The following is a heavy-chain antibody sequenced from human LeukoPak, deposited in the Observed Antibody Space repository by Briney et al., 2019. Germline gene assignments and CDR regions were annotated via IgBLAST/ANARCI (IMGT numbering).Heavy chain of an antibody. J-gene: IGHJ4*02. V-gene: IGHV3-23*01. D-gene: IGHD5-18*01. CDR1: GFTFSSYA. Sequence: GGSLRLSCAASGFTFSSYAMSWVRQAPGKGLEWVSAIRGSGGSTYYADSVKGRFTISRDNSKNTLYLQMNSLRAEDTAVYYCAKVGGGDVWIQLWLEGFGFDYWGQGTLVTVSS. CDR2: IRGSGGST. CDR3: AKVGGGDVWIQLWLEGFGFDY.